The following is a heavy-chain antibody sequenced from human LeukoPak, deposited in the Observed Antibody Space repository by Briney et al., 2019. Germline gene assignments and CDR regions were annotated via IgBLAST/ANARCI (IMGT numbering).Heavy chain of an antibody. CDR3: ARAQDIVATIAY. CDR1: GFTFSDYY. Sequence: GGSLRLSCAASGFTFSDYYMSWIRQAPGKGLEWVSYISSSGSTIYYADSVKGRFTISRDNAKHSLYLQMNSLRAEDTAVYYCARAQDIVATIAYWGQGTLVTVSS. CDR2: ISSSGSTI. V-gene: IGHV3-11*04. J-gene: IGHJ4*02. D-gene: IGHD5-12*01.